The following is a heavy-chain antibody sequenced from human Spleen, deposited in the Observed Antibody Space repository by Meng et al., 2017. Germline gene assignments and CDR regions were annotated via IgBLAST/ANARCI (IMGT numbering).Heavy chain of an antibody. J-gene: IGHJ4*02. Sequence: VQLLQGGAGGVGTSGTLSLTCCDSGGPFSGYFWSWIRQPPGEGLEWIGEINHSGSTSYDPSLKSRVTISVDTSKNHFYLKLSSVTAADTAVYYCARSQGPYSGYDLNYWGQGSLVTVSS. D-gene: IGHD5-12*01. CDR3: ARSQGPYSGYDLNY. CDR1: GGPFSGYF. CDR2: INHSGST. V-gene: IGHV4-34*01.